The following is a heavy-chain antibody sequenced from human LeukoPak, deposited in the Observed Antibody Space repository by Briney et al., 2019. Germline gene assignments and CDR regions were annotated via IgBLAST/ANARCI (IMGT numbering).Heavy chain of an antibody. Sequence: GGSLRLSCAASGFTFSSYWMHWVRQAPGKGLEWVSRISNDGSSTSYADSVKGRFTISRDKAKNTLYLQMNSLRAEDTAVYYCAREMATRLGYFDYWGQGTLVTVSS. CDR3: AREMATRLGYFDY. CDR2: ISNDGSST. V-gene: IGHV3-74*01. D-gene: IGHD5-24*01. CDR1: GFTFSSYW. J-gene: IGHJ4*02.